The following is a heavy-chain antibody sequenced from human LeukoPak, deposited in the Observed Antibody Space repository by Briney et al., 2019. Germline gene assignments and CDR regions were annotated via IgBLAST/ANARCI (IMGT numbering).Heavy chain of an antibody. CDR2: IYYSGST. V-gene: IGHV4-30-4*08. Sequence: SQTLSLTCTVSGGSISSGDYYWSWIRQPPGKGLEWIVYIYYSGSTYYNPSLKSRVTISVDTSKNQFSLKLSSVTAADTAVYYCARVESGGYYYYMDVWGKGTTVTVSS. CDR3: ARVESGGYYYYMDV. CDR1: GGSISSGDYY. J-gene: IGHJ6*03. D-gene: IGHD3-3*01.